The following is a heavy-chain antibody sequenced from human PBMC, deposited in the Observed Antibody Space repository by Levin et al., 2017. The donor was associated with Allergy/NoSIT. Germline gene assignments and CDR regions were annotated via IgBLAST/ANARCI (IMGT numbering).Heavy chain of an antibody. CDR2: ISYDGSNK. V-gene: IGHV3-30-3*01. CDR1: GFTFSSYA. Sequence: GGSLRLSCAASGFTFSSYAMHWVRQAPGKGLEWVAVISYDGSNKYYADSVKGRFTISRDNSKNTLYLQMNSLRAEDTAVYYCARDQSAQGLDITGTYWGQGTLVTVSS. D-gene: IGHD1-14*01. CDR3: ARDQSAQGLDITGTY. J-gene: IGHJ4*02.